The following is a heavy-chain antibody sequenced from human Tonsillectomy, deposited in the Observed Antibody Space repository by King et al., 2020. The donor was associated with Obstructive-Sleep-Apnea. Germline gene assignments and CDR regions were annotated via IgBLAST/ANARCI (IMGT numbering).Heavy chain of an antibody. CDR3: AKDIRISTLYYFDS. V-gene: IGHV3-9*01. D-gene: IGHD2/OR15-2a*01. CDR1: GFSFDDYD. J-gene: IGHJ4*02. CDR2: ISWNSGRI. Sequence: VQLVESGGGLVQPGRSLRLSCAASGFSFDDYDMHWVRQAPGKGLEWVSSISWNSGRIAYADSVKGRFTNSRDNAKNALYRQMNSLRAEDTALYYCAKDIRISTLYYFDSWGQGTLVTVSS.